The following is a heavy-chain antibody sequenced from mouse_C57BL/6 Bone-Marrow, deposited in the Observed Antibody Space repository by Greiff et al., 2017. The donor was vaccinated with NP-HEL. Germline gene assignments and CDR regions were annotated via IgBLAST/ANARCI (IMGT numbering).Heavy chain of an antibody. V-gene: IGHV5-17*01. CDR2: ISSGSSTI. J-gene: IGHJ2*01. CDR3: ARRIYDYDSYYFDY. CDR1: GFTFSDYG. D-gene: IGHD2-4*01. Sequence: EVKLVESGGGLVKPGGSLKLSCAASGFTFSDYGMHWVRQAPEKGLEWVAYISSGSSTIYYADTVKGRFTISRDNAKNTLFLQMTSLRSEDTAMYYCARRIYDYDSYYFDYWGQGTTLTVSS.